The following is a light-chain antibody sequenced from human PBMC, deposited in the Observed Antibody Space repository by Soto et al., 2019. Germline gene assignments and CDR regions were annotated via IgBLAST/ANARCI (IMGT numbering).Light chain of an antibody. CDR2: EVS. Sequence: QSVLTQPPSASGSPGQSVTISCTGKNSDVGSYNYVSWYQQHPGKAPKLMIFEVSKRPSGVPDRFSGSKSGNTASLTVSGLQAEDEADYYCSSYAGTNTRYIFGTGTKLTVL. J-gene: IGLJ1*01. CDR3: SSYAGTNTRYI. CDR1: NSDVGSYNY. V-gene: IGLV2-8*01.